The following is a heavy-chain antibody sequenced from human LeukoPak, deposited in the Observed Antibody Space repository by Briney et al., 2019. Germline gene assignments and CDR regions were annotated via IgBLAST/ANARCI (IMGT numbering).Heavy chain of an antibody. V-gene: IGHV3-23*01. D-gene: IGHD2-15*01. CDR1: GFTFSTYA. Sequence: GGSLRLSCAASGFTFSTYAMSWVRQAPGKGLAWVASVKSDGAGTHYADSVKGRFTISRDNSKNTLYLQMNSLRAEDTSVYYCARDRAQYCTGGSCFSTPTDYWGQGTLVTVSS. CDR3: ARDRAQYCTGGSCFSTPTDY. J-gene: IGHJ4*02. CDR2: VKSDGAGT.